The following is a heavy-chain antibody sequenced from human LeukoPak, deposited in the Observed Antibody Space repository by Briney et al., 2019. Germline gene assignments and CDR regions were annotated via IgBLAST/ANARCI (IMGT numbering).Heavy chain of an antibody. CDR1: GGSISSYS. Sequence: KPSETLSLTCTVSGGSISSYSWSWIRQPPGKGLEWIGYIYYSGSTNYNPSLKSRVTISVYTSKNQFSLKLSSVTAADTAVYYCARNHDSSGYSLFNWGQGTLVTVSS. D-gene: IGHD3-22*01. CDR2: IYYSGST. J-gene: IGHJ4*02. CDR3: ARNHDSSGYSLFN. V-gene: IGHV4-59*01.